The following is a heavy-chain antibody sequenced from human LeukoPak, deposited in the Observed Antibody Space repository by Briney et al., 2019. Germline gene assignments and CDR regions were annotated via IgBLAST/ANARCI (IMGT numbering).Heavy chain of an antibody. D-gene: IGHD6-13*01. V-gene: IGHV3-21*04. CDR3: ARSIIAAAGIHFDY. Sequence: GGSLRLSCAGSGFTFSSYSMNWVRQAPGKGLEWVSSISSSSSYIYYADSVKGRFTISRDNSKNTLYLQMNSLRAEDTAVYYCARSIIAAAGIHFDYWGQGTLVTVSS. CDR1: GFTFSSYS. CDR2: ISSSSSYI. J-gene: IGHJ4*02.